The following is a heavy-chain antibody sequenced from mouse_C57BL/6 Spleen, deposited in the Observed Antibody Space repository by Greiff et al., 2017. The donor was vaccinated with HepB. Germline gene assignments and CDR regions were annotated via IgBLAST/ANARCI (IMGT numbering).Heavy chain of an antibody. CDR2: IDPETGGT. CDR3: TRRRLRDYFDY. CDR1: GYTFTDYE. Sequence: VQLQQSGAELVRPGASVTLSCKASGYTFTDYEMHWVKQPPVHGLEWIGAIDPETGGTAYNQKFKGKAILTADKSSSTAYMELRSLTSEDSAVYYCTRRRLRDYFDYWGQGTTLTVSS. J-gene: IGHJ2*01. V-gene: IGHV1-15*01.